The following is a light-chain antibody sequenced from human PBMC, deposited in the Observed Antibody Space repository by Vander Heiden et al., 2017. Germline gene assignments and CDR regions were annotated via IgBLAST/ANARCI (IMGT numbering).Light chain of an antibody. CDR1: QSVLYSSNNKNY. V-gene: IGKV4-1*01. CDR2: WAS. J-gene: IGKJ4*01. Sequence: DLVMTQSPDSLAVSLGHRATINCKSSQSVLYSSNNKNYLAWYQQKPGQPPKLLIYWASTRESGVPDRFSGSGSGTDFTLTISSLQAEDVAVYYCQQYYSTPLTFGGGTKVEIK. CDR3: QQYYSTPLT.